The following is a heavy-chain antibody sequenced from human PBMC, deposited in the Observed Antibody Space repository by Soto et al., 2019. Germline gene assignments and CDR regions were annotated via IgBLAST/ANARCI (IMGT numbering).Heavy chain of an antibody. Sequence: GSGPTLVNPTQTLTLTCTFSGFSLSTSGVGVGWIRQPPGKALEWLALIYWNDDKRYSPSLKARLTITKDTSKNQVVLTMTNMDPVDTATYYCAHGPSGWYLFDYWGQGTLVTVSS. V-gene: IGHV2-5*01. CDR1: GFSLSTSGVG. CDR3: AHGPSGWYLFDY. CDR2: IYWNDDK. J-gene: IGHJ4*02. D-gene: IGHD6-19*01.